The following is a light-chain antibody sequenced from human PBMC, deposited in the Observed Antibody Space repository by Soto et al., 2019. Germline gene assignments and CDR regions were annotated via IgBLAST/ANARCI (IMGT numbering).Light chain of an antibody. Sequence: DIQMTQSPSTLPASIGDRVMIACRASQSVDSWLAWYQHKPGQAPKLLIYKAFRLASGVPSRFSGGGSGTEFTLTINSLQSDDFATYYCQQHRSYPVTFGQGTRLEIK. J-gene: IGKJ5*01. CDR1: QSVDSW. CDR2: KAF. V-gene: IGKV1-5*03. CDR3: QQHRSYPVT.